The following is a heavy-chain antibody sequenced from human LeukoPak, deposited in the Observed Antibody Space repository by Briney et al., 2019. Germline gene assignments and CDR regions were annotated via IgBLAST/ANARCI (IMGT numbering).Heavy chain of an antibody. CDR2: INPHSGKT. CDR1: GYPFRNYD. Sequence: ASVKVSCKTSGYPFRNYDINWVRQATGQGLEWMGWINPHSGKTGYAQKFQGRVTMTRNTSISTAYMELSSLRSEDTAVYYCARGTRDPDAFDIWGQGTMVTVSS. J-gene: IGHJ3*02. V-gene: IGHV1-8*01. CDR3: ARGTRDPDAFDI.